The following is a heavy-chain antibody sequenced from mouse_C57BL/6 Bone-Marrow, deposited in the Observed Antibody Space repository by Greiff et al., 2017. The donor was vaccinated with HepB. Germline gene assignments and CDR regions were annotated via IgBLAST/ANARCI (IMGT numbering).Heavy chain of an antibody. CDR1: GFTFSDYG. J-gene: IGHJ1*03. D-gene: IGHD1-1*01. CDR3: ARSVVATLYIDV. V-gene: IGHV5-17*01. Sequence: EVKVVESGGGLVKPGGSLKLSCAASGFTFSDYGMHWVRQAPEKGLEWVAYISSGSSTSYYADTVKGRFTISRDNAKNTLFLQMTSLRSDDTALYYCARSVVATLYIDVGGRGTAVTVSS. CDR2: ISSGSSTS.